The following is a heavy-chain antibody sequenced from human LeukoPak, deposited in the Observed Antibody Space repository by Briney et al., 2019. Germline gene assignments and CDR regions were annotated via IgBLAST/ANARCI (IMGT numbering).Heavy chain of an antibody. CDR2: VSGSGSVT. J-gene: IGHJ4*02. Sequence: GGSLRLSCAASGFTFSSYAMTWVREAPGKGLVWVSAVSGSGSVTYYTDSVKGRFTISRDNSKNTLYLQKNSLRAEDAAVYYCATRIAAAGFEYWGQGTLVTVSS. CDR1: GFTFSSYA. CDR3: ATRIAAAGFEY. V-gene: IGHV3-23*01. D-gene: IGHD6-13*01.